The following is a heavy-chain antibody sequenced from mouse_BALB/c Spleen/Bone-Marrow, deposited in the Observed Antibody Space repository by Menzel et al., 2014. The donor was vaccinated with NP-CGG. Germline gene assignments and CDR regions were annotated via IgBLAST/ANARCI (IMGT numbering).Heavy chain of an antibody. Sequence: EVKLMESAGGGLVTPGGSLNLSCAASGFTFSDYYMYWVRQTPEKRLEWVATISDGGNYTCYPDSVKGRFTISRDNAKNNLYLQMNSLKSEDTAMYYCARDGDYSYAWFAFWGQGTLVTVSA. V-gene: IGHV5-4*02. D-gene: IGHD2-12*01. J-gene: IGHJ3*01. CDR2: ISDGGNYT. CDR3: ARDGDYSYAWFAF. CDR1: GFTFSDYY.